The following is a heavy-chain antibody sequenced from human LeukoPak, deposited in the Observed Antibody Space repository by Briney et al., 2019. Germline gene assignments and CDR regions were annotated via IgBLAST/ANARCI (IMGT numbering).Heavy chain of an antibody. Sequence: GGSLRLSCAASGFTFSSYSMNWVRQAPGKGLEWVSSISSSSSYIYYADSVKGRFTISRDNAKNSLYLQMNSLRAEDTAVYYCARRRAYDSSGYSPDFDYWGQGTLVTVSS. J-gene: IGHJ4*02. V-gene: IGHV3-21*01. D-gene: IGHD3-22*01. CDR2: ISSSSSYI. CDR3: ARRRAYDSSGYSPDFDY. CDR1: GFTFSSYS.